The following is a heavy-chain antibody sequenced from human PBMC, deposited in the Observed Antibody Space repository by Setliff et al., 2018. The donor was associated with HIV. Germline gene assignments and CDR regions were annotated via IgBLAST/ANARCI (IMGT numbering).Heavy chain of an antibody. D-gene: IGHD3-22*01. CDR1: GGSISIHPFY. CDR2: IYYSGST. J-gene: IGHJ4*02. CDR3: ARHSGLGGYYSPFDY. V-gene: IGHV4-39*01. Sequence: SETLSLTCTVSGGSISIHPFYWGWIRQSPGKGLEWIGTIYYSGSTYYNPSLKSRVTISVDTSKNQFSLKLSSVTAADTTVYYCARHSGLGGYYSPFDYWGPGTLVTVSS.